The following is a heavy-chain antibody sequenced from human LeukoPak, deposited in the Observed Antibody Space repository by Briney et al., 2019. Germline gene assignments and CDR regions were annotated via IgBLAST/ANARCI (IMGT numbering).Heavy chain of an antibody. CDR2: ISSSSSYI. CDR3: AKYSGSYPYDAFDI. Sequence: NPGGTLTLSCAASGFTFSSYSMIWVPQAPGKGREWVSSISSSSSYIYYADSVKGRFTISRDNAKNSLYLQMNSLRAEDTAVYYCAKYSGSYPYDAFDIWGQGTMVTVSS. V-gene: IGHV3-21*04. D-gene: IGHD1-26*01. CDR1: GFTFSSYS. J-gene: IGHJ3*02.